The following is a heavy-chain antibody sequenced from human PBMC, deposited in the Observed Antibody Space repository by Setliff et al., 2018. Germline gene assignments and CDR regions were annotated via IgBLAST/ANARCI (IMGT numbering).Heavy chain of an antibody. D-gene: IGHD4-17*01. J-gene: IGHJ4*02. CDR1: GGSISNYY. CDR3: AGGRRYDYGWDFDY. V-gene: IGHV4-4*07. Sequence: PSETLSLTCTVSGGSISNYYWSWIRQPAGKGLEWIGRIYTSGSTNYNPSLKSRVTMSVDTSKNQFSLKLSSATAADTAVYYCAGGRRYDYGWDFDYWGQGTLVTVSS. CDR2: IYTSGST.